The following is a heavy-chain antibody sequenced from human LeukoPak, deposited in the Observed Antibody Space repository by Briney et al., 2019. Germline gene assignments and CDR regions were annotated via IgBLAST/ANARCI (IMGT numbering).Heavy chain of an antibody. D-gene: IGHD2-2*01. CDR2: INHSGST. Sequence: SETLSLTCAVYSGSFSGYYWSWIRQPPGKGLEWIGEINHSGSTNYNPSLKSRVTISVDTSKNQFSLKLSSVTAADTAVYYCATTHERWYQLPYFDYWGQGTLVTVSS. CDR3: ATTHERWYQLPYFDY. V-gene: IGHV4-34*01. J-gene: IGHJ4*02. CDR1: SGSFSGYY.